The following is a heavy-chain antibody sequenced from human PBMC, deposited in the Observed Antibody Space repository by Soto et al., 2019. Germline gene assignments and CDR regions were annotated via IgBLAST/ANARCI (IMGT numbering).Heavy chain of an antibody. Sequence: SETLSLTCTVSGGSISSYYWSWIRQPPGKGLKWIGYIYYSGSTNYNPSLKSRVTISVDTSKNQFSLKLSSVTAADTAVYYCARWARGVTTTETPKNYNTEFDYWGQGTLVTVS. CDR3: ARWARGVTTTETPKNYNTEFDY. CDR2: IYYSGST. V-gene: IGHV4-59*01. J-gene: IGHJ4*02. D-gene: IGHD3-3*01. CDR1: GGSISSYY.